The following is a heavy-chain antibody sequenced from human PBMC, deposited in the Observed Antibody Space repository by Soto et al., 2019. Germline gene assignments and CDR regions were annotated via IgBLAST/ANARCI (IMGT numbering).Heavy chain of an antibody. D-gene: IGHD1-26*01. CDR1: GFSFSSFW. CDR3: ARDFGEVGSTAAFDI. Sequence: PGESLKISCAASGFSFSSFWVHWARQAPGKGLVWVAHIHNDGSRTSYADSVKGRFTISRDNAKNTLYLQMNSLRAEDTAMYYCARDFGEVGSTAAFDIWGQGTMVTVSS. J-gene: IGHJ3*02. V-gene: IGHV3-74*01. CDR2: IHNDGSRT.